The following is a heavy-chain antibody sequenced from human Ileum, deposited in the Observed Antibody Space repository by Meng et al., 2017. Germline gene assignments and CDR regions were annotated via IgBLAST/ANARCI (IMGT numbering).Heavy chain of an antibody. Sequence: QWQLQDSGPGLVRPSETLSLICTVSGGSVSSAGYQWGWIRQPPGKGLEWIGYASTNYNPSLKSRATISLDTSKNQFSLKLSSVTAADTAVYYCARDHWGSLDYWGQGILVTVSS. CDR3: ARDHWGSLDY. D-gene: IGHD7-27*01. CDR1: GGSVSSAGYQ. CDR2: AST. J-gene: IGHJ4*02. V-gene: IGHV4-61*08.